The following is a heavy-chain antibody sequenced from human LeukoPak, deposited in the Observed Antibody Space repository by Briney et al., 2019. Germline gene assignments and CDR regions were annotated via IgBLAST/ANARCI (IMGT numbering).Heavy chain of an antibody. D-gene: IGHD3-10*01. Sequence: GGSLRLSCAASGFTFSSYSMNWVRQAPGKGLEWVSSISSSSSYIYYADSVKGRFTISRDNAKNSLYLQMNSLRAEDTAMYYCARDEGSYSGSGSFGGGNWFDPWGQGTLVTVSS. CDR1: GFTFSSYS. V-gene: IGHV3-21*01. CDR2: ISSSSSYI. CDR3: ARDEGSYSGSGSFGGGNWFDP. J-gene: IGHJ5*02.